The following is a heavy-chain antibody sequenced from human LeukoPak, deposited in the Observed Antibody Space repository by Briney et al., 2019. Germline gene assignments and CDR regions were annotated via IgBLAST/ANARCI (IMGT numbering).Heavy chain of an antibody. CDR1: GFTFGSYA. CDR3: ARESGNSFEYFQH. V-gene: IGHV3-30-3*01. Sequence: GGSLRLSCAASGFTFGSYAMHWVHQAPGKGLEWVAVISYDGSNKYYADSVKGRFTISRDNSKNTLYLQMNSLRAEDTAVYYCARESGNSFEYFQHWGQGTLVTVSS. CDR2: ISYDGSNK. J-gene: IGHJ1*01. D-gene: IGHD4-23*01.